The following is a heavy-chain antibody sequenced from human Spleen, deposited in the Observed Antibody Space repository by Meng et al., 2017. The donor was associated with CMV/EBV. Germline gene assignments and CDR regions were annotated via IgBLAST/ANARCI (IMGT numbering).Heavy chain of an antibody. CDR3: ARQSAYCSGTSCYSWIDP. CDR1: GGSISSGSYY. D-gene: IGHD2-2*02. Sequence: SETLSLTCTVSGGSISSGSYYWGWIRQPPGKGLEWIGSIYYNGDTYYNPSLESRVTISVDTSKNQFSLKLTSVTAADTSLYYCARQSAYCSGTSCYSWIDPWGQGTLVTVSS. J-gene: IGHJ5*02. V-gene: IGHV4-39*01. CDR2: IYYNGDT.